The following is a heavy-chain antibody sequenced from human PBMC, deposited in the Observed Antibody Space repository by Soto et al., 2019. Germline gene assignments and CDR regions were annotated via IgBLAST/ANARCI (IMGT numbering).Heavy chain of an antibody. Sequence: AETLSLTCVVSGGSFSTYYYSWIRQYPGKGLEWIGEINHNGNNNYSPSLKSRVTMSLDTSKNQFSLKLTSVTAADTAVYYCARGGSNDWQVASDIWGKGKMVSV. CDR2: INHNGNN. D-gene: IGHD3-9*01. V-gene: IGHV4-34*01. CDR1: GGSFSTYY. CDR3: ARGGSNDWQVASDI. J-gene: IGHJ3*02.